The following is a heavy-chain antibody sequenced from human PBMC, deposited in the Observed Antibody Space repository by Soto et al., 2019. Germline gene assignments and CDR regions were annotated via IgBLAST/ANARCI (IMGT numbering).Heavy chain of an antibody. CDR2: ITTINGIT. CDR3: AGDPDSHYNDSHASSYP. CDR1: GYTFTSYG. D-gene: IGHD4-4*01. J-gene: IGHJ5*02. Sequence: ASVKVSCKASGYTFTSYGISWVRQAPGQGLEWMGRITTINGITTYAQKFQGRVTISADKFTGTAYMELSGLRSDDTAVYYCAGDPDSHYNDSHASSYPWGQGTLVTVSS. V-gene: IGHV1-18*01.